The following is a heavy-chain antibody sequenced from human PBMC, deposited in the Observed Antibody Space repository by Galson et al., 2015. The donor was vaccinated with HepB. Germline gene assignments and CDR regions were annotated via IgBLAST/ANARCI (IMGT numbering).Heavy chain of an antibody. Sequence: SVKVSCKASGGTFSSYAISWVRQAPGQGLEWMGRIIPILGIANYAQKFQGRVTITADKSTSTAYMELSSLRSEDTAVYYCASPLWFGEFEYYYGMDVWGQGTTVTVSS. D-gene: IGHD3-10*01. CDR2: IIPILGIA. CDR3: ASPLWFGEFEYYYGMDV. V-gene: IGHV1-69*04. CDR1: GGTFSSYA. J-gene: IGHJ6*02.